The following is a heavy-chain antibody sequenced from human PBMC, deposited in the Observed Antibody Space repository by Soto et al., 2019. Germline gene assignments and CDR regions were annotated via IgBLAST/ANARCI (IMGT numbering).Heavy chain of an antibody. Sequence: SETLSLTCAVYGGSFSGYYWSWIRQPPGKGLEWIGEINHSGSTNYNPSLKSRVTISVDTSKNQFSLKLSSVTAADTAVYYCARDGRYDFWSGYYSPWWFDPWGQGTLVTVSS. J-gene: IGHJ5*02. D-gene: IGHD3-3*01. CDR3: ARDGRYDFWSGYYSPWWFDP. CDR1: GGSFSGYY. V-gene: IGHV4-34*01. CDR2: INHSGST.